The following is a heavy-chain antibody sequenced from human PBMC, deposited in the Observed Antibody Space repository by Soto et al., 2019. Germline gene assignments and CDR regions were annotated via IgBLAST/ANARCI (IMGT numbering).Heavy chain of an antibody. V-gene: IGHV1-18*04. Sequence: QVQLVQSGAEVKKPGASVKVSYKASGYSFTGIGISWVRQAPGQGLEWMGWISGYNDNTNYAQQLQGRVTMTKDTSTSTAYMELKSLRSDDTAVYYCARAASSAVSIFDFWGQGTLVTVSS. J-gene: IGHJ4*02. CDR1: GYSFTGIG. CDR3: ARAASSAVSIFDF. CDR2: ISGYNDNT. D-gene: IGHD4-17*01.